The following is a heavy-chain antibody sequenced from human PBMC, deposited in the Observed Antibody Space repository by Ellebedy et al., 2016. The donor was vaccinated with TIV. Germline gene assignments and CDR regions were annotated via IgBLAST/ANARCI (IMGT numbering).Heavy chain of an antibody. J-gene: IGHJ3*02. V-gene: IGHV3-23*01. D-gene: IGHD3-3*01. CDR1: GFTFSSSA. CDR2: ISNSGDAT. CDR3: AKCDTFCQHVGVDI. Sequence: GESLKISXATSGFTFSSSAMVWVRQTPGKGLEWVSAISNSGDATPYADSVKGRFTISRDNSKNRVYLQMNSLRVEDTAVYYCAKCDTFCQHVGVDIWGQGTMVTVSS.